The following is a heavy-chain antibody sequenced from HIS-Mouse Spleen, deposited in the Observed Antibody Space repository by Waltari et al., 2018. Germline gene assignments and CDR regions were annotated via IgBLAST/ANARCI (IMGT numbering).Heavy chain of an antibody. Sequence: QLQLQESGPGLVKPSETLPLTCTVSGGSISSSSYSWGWIRQPPGKGLEGIGSIYYSGSTYYNPSLKSRVTISVDTSKNQFSLKLSSVTAADTAVYYCAREIPYSSSWYDWYFDLWGRGTLVTVSS. CDR3: AREIPYSSSWYDWYFDL. V-gene: IGHV4-39*07. CDR1: GGSISSSSYS. D-gene: IGHD6-13*01. J-gene: IGHJ2*01. CDR2: IYYSGST.